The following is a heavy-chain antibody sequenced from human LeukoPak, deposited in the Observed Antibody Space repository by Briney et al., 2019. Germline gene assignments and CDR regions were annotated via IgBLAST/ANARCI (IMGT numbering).Heavy chain of an antibody. Sequence: GGSLRLSCAASGFTFSSYGMHWVRQAPGKGLEWVAVIWYDGSNKYYADSAKGRFTISRDNSKNTLYLQMNSLRAEDTAVYYCAREEYSSSSNDYWGQGTLVTVSS. J-gene: IGHJ4*02. D-gene: IGHD6-6*01. CDR2: IWYDGSNK. CDR3: AREEYSSSSNDY. V-gene: IGHV3-33*01. CDR1: GFTFSSYG.